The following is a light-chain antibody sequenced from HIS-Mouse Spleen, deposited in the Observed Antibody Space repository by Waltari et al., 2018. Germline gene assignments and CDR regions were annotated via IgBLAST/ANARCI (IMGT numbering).Light chain of an antibody. CDR3: QQYNNWPPWT. J-gene: IGKJ1*01. CDR2: GAS. Sequence: EIVMTQSPATLSVSPVERATLSCRASQSVSSNLAWYQQKPGQAPRLLIYGASTRATGIPASFSGSGSGTEFTLTISSMQSEDFAVYYCQQYNNWPPWTFGQGTKVEIK. CDR1: QSVSSN. V-gene: IGKV3-15*01.